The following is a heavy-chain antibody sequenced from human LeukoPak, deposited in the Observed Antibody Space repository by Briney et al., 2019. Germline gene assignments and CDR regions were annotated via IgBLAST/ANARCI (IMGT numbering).Heavy chain of an antibody. Sequence: GASVKVSCKASGYTFTGYYMHWVRQAPGQGLEWMGWINPNSGGTNYAQKFQGWVTMTRDTSISTAYMELSRLRSDDTAVYYCARVRGRYYYGSGIEAFDIWGQGTMVTVSS. CDR1: GYTFTGYY. CDR3: ARVRGRYYYGSGIEAFDI. D-gene: IGHD3-10*01. J-gene: IGHJ3*02. V-gene: IGHV1-2*04. CDR2: INPNSGGT.